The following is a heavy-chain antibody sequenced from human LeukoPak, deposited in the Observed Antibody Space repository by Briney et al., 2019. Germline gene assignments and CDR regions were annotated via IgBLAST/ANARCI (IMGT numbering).Heavy chain of an antibody. CDR3: ARDWKYYGSGSYIAFDI. V-gene: IGHV3-20*04. Sequence: LSCAASGFTFEDYGMSWVRQAPGKGVEWVSGINWNGCSTGYADSVKGRFTISRDNAKNSLYLQMNSLRAEDTALYYCARDWKYYGSGSYIAFDIWGQGTMVTVSS. CDR1: GFTFEDYG. J-gene: IGHJ3*02. D-gene: IGHD3-10*01. CDR2: INWNGCST.